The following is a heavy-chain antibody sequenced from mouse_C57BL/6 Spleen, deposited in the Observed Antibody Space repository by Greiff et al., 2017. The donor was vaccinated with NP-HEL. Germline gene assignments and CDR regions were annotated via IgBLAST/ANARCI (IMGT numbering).Heavy chain of an antibody. D-gene: IGHD2-1*01. J-gene: IGHJ2*01. Sequence: EVQGVESGGGLVQPKGSLKLSCAASGFTFNTYAMHWVRQAPGQGLEWVARIRSKSSNYATYYADSVKDRFTISRDDSQSMLYLQMNDLKTEDTAMYYCVSEAPYGNYDDWGQGTTLTVSS. V-gene: IGHV10-3*01. CDR3: VSEAPYGNYDD. CDR1: GFTFNTYA. CDR2: IRSKSSNYAT.